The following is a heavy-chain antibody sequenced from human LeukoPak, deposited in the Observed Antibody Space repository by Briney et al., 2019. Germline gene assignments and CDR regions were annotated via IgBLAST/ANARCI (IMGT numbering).Heavy chain of an antibody. CDR1: GYTFTSYG. CDR3: ARAHVYCSSTSCYTFDP. D-gene: IGHD2-2*02. V-gene: IGHV1-69*13. CDR2: IIPIFGTA. J-gene: IGHJ5*02. Sequence: SVKVSCKASGYTFTSYGLSWVRQAPGQGLEWMGGIIPIFGTANYAQKFQGRVTITADESTSTAHMELSSLRSEDTAVYYCARAHVYCSSTSCYTFDPWGQGTLVTVSS.